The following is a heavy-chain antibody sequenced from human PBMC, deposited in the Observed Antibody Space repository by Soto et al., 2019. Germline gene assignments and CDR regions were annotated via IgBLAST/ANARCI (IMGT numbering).Heavy chain of an antibody. V-gene: IGHV3-30*09. D-gene: IGHD3-22*01. CDR1: GFKYTDFA. Sequence: VQLVESGGGEVQPGRSLRLSCAASGFKYTDFALHWVRQAPGKGLEWVAIISYDGSDKYYADSVKGRFVISRDKPKSTLYLEMNSLRPEDTAVYFCARRAWDSYYAIDVWGQGTTVTVFS. J-gene: IGHJ6*02. CDR2: ISYDGSDK. CDR3: ARRAWDSYYAIDV.